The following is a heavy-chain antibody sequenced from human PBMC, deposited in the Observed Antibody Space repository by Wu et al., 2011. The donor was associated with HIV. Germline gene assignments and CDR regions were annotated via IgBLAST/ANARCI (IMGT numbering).Heavy chain of an antibody. J-gene: IGHJ6*02. CDR2: IIPLFGTT. V-gene: IGHV1-69*14. CDR1: GDTFSSFA. D-gene: IGHD2-15*01. Sequence: QVQLVQSGAEVKKPGSSVKVSCKASGDTFSSFAISWVRQAPGQGLEWMGRIIPLFGTTNYAQKFQGRVTITADKSTSTASMELSSLRSEDTAVYYCARDNTPEGVLAFPSYYFYYAMDVWGQGTSVTVSS. CDR3: ARDNTPEGVLAFPSYYFYYAMDV.